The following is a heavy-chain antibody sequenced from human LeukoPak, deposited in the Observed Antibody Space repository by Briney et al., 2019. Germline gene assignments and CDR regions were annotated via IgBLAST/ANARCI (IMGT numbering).Heavy chain of an antibody. CDR2: ISSTSSYI. CDR1: GFIFNSHS. D-gene: IGHD6-19*01. Sequence: GGSLRLSCAASGFIFNSHSMNWVRQAPGKGLEWVSSISSTSSYIYYADSVKSRFTISRDNAKNSLYLQMNSLRAEDTAVYYCARSSGWYHRGPDYYYYYMDVWGKGTTVTVSS. J-gene: IGHJ6*03. CDR3: ARSSGWYHRGPDYYYYYMDV. V-gene: IGHV3-21*01.